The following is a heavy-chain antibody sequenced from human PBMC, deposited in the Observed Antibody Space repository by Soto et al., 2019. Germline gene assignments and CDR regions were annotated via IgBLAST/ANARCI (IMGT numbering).Heavy chain of an antibody. V-gene: IGHV3-23*01. J-gene: IGHJ6*02. D-gene: IGHD5-18*01. Sequence: GGSLRLSCAASGFTFSSYAMSWVRQAPGKGLEWVSAISGSGGSTYYADSVKGRFTISRDNSKNTLYLQMNSLRAEDTAVYYCRIDYTAMDPYYYYGMDVWGQGTTVTVSS. CDR3: RIDYTAMDPYYYYGMDV. CDR1: GFTFSSYA. CDR2: ISGSGGST.